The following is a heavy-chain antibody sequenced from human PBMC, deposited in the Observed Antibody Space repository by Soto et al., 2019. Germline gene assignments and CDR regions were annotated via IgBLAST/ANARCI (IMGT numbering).Heavy chain of an antibody. D-gene: IGHD2-21*01. V-gene: IGHV3-13*01. CDR2: ISTAGNT. CDR3: ERGRDSGLYYIHY. CDR1: GFTFSNYD. Sequence: GGSLRLSCAASGFTFSNYDMHWVRQATGKGLEWVSTISTAGNTYSPGSVKGRFTISRENAKNSLYLQMNSLRVDDTAVYYCERGRDSGLYYIHYRGRGPLVTAPQ. J-gene: IGHJ4*02.